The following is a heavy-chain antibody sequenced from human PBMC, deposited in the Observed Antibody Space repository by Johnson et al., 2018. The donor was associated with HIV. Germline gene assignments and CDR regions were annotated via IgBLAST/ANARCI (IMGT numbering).Heavy chain of an antibody. V-gene: IGHV3-NL1*01. J-gene: IGHJ3*02. CDR1: GFTFSSYG. D-gene: IGHD6-19*01. CDR3: ARDHGWSRGWLFDAFDI. Sequence: QVQLVESGGGVVQPGGSLRLSCAASGFTFSSYGMHWVRQAPGKGLEWVSVMYGGGSTYHDDSVKGRFSLSRDNSKNTVYLQMNSLRPEDTAVYYCARDHGWSRGWLFDAFDIWGQGTMVTVSS. CDR2: MYGGGST.